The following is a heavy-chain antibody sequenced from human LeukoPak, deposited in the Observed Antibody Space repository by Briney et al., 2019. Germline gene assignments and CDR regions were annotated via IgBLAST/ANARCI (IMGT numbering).Heavy chain of an antibody. CDR1: GYTFTSYG. CDR3: ARAVTGTTYYYYYYMDV. Sequence: ASVTVSCKASGYTFTSYGISWVRQAPGQGLEWMGWISGYNGNTNYAQKLQGRVTMTTDTSTSTAYMELRSLRSDDTAVYYCARAVTGTTYYYYYYMDVWGKGTTVTISS. CDR2: ISGYNGNT. V-gene: IGHV1-18*01. D-gene: IGHD1-20*01. J-gene: IGHJ6*03.